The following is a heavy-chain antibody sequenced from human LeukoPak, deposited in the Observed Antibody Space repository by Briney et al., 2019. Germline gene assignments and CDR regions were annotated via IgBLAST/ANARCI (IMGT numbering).Heavy chain of an antibody. CDR3: AASYCGGDCYPRAFDY. CDR2: ISGSGGST. Sequence: QPGGSLRLSCAASGFTFSSYAMSWVRQAPGKGLEWVSAISGSGGSTYYADSVKGRFTISRDNSKNTLYLQMNSLRAEDTAVYYCAASYCGGDCYPRAFDYWGQGTLVTVSS. V-gene: IGHV3-23*01. J-gene: IGHJ4*02. CDR1: GFTFSSYA. D-gene: IGHD2-21*02.